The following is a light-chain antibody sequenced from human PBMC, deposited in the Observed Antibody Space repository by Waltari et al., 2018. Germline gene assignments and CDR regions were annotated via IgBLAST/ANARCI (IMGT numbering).Light chain of an antibody. CDR3: QQSHTSPVT. J-gene: IGKJ2*01. CDR2: GAS. V-gene: IGKV1-39*01. CDR1: QDINIS. Sequence: DIQMTQSPSSLSASVGDRVTISCHSSQDINISLNWYQHKTGEAPKLLIYGASTLHSVVPSRFAGSGSGTKFTLTINGLQPEDFASYFCQQSHTSPVTFGQGTTLE.